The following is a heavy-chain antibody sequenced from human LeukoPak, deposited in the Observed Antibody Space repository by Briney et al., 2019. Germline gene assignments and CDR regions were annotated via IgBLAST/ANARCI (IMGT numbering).Heavy chain of an antibody. V-gene: IGHV4-59*01. Sequence: SETLSLTCTVSGGSINNYYWSWIRQPPGKGLEWIGYIYYRGSTNYNPSLKSRVTFSVDTSKNQYSLKLNSVTAADTAVYYCARGGDYGDLRYFDYWGQGTLVTVSS. D-gene: IGHD4-17*01. J-gene: IGHJ4*02. CDR2: IYYRGST. CDR3: ARGGDYGDLRYFDY. CDR1: GGSINNYY.